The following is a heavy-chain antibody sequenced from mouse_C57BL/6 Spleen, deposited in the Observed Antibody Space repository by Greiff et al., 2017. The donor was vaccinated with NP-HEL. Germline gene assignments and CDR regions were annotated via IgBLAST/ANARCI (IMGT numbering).Heavy chain of an antibody. D-gene: IGHD2-1*01. J-gene: IGHJ3*01. V-gene: IGHV1-18*01. CDR3: AREEDGNCFAY. Sequence: VQLKESGPELVKPGASVKIPCKASGYTFTDYNMDWVKQSHGKSLEWIGDINPNNGGTIYNQKFKGKATLTVDKSSSTAYMELRSLTSEDTAVYYCAREEDGNCFAYWGQGTLVTVSA. CDR2: INPNNGGT. CDR1: GYTFTDYN.